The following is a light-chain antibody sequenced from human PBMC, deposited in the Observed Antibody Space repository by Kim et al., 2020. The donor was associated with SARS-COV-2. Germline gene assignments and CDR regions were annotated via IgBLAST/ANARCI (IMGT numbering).Light chain of an antibody. CDR3: QSYDSSLGGSL. CDR2: GNN. Sequence: RVTLSGTGSSSNIGTRFDVNWYQQVPGTAPKLLIYGNNNRPSGVPGRFSGFKSGTSASLAITGLQPEDEADYYCQSYDSSLGGSLFGGGTQLTVL. J-gene: IGLJ3*02. CDR1: SSNIGTRFD. V-gene: IGLV1-40*01.